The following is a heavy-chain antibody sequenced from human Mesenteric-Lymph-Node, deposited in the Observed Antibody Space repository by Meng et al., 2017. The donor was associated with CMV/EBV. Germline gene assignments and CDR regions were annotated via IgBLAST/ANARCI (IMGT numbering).Heavy chain of an antibody. Sequence: VSGGCISSSNWLSWVRQPPGKGLEWIGEIYHSGSTNYNPSLKSRVTISVDKSKNQFSLKLSSVTAADTAVYYCARAKTGFGAWYFDLWGRGTLVTVSS. D-gene: IGHD3-10*01. CDR1: GGCISSSNW. J-gene: IGHJ2*01. V-gene: IGHV4-4*02. CDR3: ARAKTGFGAWYFDL. CDR2: IYHSGST.